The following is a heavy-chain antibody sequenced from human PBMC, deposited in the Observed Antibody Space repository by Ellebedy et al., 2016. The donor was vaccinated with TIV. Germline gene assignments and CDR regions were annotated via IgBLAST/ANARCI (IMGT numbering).Heavy chain of an antibody. V-gene: IGHV3-23*01. J-gene: IGHJ4*02. CDR3: VKLDSSGFYYGRLDY. D-gene: IGHD3-22*01. CDR2: IIAGGDCT. CDR1: GFTFSGHA. Sequence: GGSLRLSCAASGFTFSGHAMSWVRQTPGKGLEWVSGIIAGGDCTHYVDSVKGRFTISRDNSKKTLYLQMNSLRAEDTAVYYCVKLDSSGFYYGRLDYWGQGTLVTVSS.